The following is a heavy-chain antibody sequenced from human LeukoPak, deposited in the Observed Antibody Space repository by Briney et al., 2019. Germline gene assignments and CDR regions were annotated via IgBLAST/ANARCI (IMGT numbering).Heavy chain of an antibody. D-gene: IGHD5-24*01. V-gene: IGHV3-20*04. Sequence: GGSVRLSCAASGFTFDDYGMSWVRHAPGKGLEWVSGINWNGGSTGYADSVKGRFTISRDNAKNSLYLQMNSLRAEDTALYYCARVRNGYSYDAFDIWGQGTMVTVSS. CDR2: INWNGGST. J-gene: IGHJ3*02. CDR3: ARVRNGYSYDAFDI. CDR1: GFTFDDYG.